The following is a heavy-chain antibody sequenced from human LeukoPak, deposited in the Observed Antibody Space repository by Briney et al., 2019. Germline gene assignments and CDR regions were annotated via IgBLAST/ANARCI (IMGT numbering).Heavy chain of an antibody. D-gene: IGHD2-2*01. V-gene: IGHV3-7*01. J-gene: IGHJ5*02. CDR3: ARVGLGYCSSTSCHNWFDP. Sequence: PGGSLRLSCAASGFTFSSYWMNWARQAPGKGLEWVANIKQDGNEKFYVDSVKGRFTISRDNAKNSLYLQMNSLRAEDTAVYYCARVGLGYCSSTSCHNWFDPWGQGTLVTVSS. CDR1: GFTFSSYW. CDR2: IKQDGNEK.